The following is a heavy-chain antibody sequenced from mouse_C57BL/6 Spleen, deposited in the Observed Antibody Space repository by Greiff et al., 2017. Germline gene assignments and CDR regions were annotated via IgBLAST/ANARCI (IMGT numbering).Heavy chain of an antibody. V-gene: IGHV2-2*01. CDR2: IWSGGST. CDR3: ARRRSNYGYWYFDV. D-gene: IGHD2-5*01. J-gene: IGHJ1*03. Sequence: VKVVESGPGLVQPSQSLSITCTVSGFSLTSYGVHWVRQSPGKGLEWLGVIWSGGSTDYNAAFISRLSISKDNSKSQVFFKMNSLQADDTAIYYCARRRSNYGYWYFDVWGTGTTVTVSS. CDR1: GFSLTSYG.